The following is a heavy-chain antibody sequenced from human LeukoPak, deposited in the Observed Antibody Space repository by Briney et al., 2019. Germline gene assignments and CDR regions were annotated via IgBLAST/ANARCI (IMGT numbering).Heavy chain of an antibody. CDR2: IYYSGST. V-gene: IGHV4-39*01. Sequence: SETLSLTCTVSGGSISSSSYYWGWIRQPPGKGLEWIGSIYYSGSTYYNPSLKSRVTISVDTSKNQFSLKLSSVTAADTAVYYCARSNYDGNDYWGQGTLVTVSS. D-gene: IGHD3-22*01. CDR1: GGSISSSSYY. CDR3: ARSNYDGNDY. J-gene: IGHJ4*02.